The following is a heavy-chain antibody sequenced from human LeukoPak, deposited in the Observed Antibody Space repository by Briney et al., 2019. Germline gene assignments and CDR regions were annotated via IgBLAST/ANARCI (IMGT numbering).Heavy chain of an antibody. J-gene: IGHJ3*02. CDR3: ARLVGGVGASRRAFDI. D-gene: IGHD1-26*01. CDR2: IDPSDSYT. CDR1: GYSFTSYW. V-gene: IGHV5-10-1*01. Sequence: GESLRISCKGSGYSFTSYWISWVRQMPGKDLEWRGRIDPSDSYTNYSPSFQGHVTISADKSISAAYLQWSSLKASDTAMYYCARLVGGVGASRRAFDIWGQGTMVTVSS.